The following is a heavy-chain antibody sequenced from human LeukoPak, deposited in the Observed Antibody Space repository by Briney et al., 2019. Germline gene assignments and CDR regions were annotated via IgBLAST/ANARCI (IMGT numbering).Heavy chain of an antibody. CDR1: GYTFTSYG. J-gene: IGHJ6*02. CDR2: ISAYNGNT. V-gene: IGHV1-18*01. Sequence: GASVKVSCEASGYTFTSYGISWVRQAPGQGLEWMGWISAYNGNTNYAQKLQGRVTMTTDTSTSTAYMELRSLRSDDTAVYYCARVYYDSSGYYYNYYYYGMDVWGQGTTVTVSS. CDR3: ARVYYDSSGYYYNYYYYGMDV. D-gene: IGHD3-22*01.